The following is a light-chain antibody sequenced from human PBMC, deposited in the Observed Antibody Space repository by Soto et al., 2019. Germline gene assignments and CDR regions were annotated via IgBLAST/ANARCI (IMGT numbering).Light chain of an antibody. CDR3: QSRT. Sequence: DIQMTQSPSTLSASVGDRVTITCRASQSISSWLAWYQQKPGKAPKLLIYKASSLESGVPSRFSGSGSGTEFTLTISSLQPDDFATYYCQSRTFGQGTKVDIK. CDR2: KAS. CDR1: QSISSW. J-gene: IGKJ1*01. V-gene: IGKV1-5*03.